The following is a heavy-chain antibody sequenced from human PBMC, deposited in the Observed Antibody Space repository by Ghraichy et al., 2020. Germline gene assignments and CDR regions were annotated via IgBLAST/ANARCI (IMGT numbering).Heavy chain of an antibody. CDR1: GYTFTGYY. CDR2: INPNSCGT. V-gene: IGHV1-2*02. CDR3: ARDLHVVVPAAMAVSYYYGMDV. D-gene: IGHD2-2*01. J-gene: IGHJ6*02. Sequence: ASVKVSCKASGYTFTGYYMHWVRQAPGQGLEWMGWINPNSCGTNYAQKFQGRVTMTRDTSISTAYMELSRLRSDDTAVYYCARDLHVVVPAAMAVSYYYGMDVWGQGSTVTVSS.